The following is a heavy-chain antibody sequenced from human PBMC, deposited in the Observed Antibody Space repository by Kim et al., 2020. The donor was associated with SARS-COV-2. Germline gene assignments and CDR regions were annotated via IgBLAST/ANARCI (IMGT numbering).Heavy chain of an antibody. CDR3: ARDPTTVTTHNYYGMDV. J-gene: IGHJ6*02. V-gene: IGHV1-2*02. CDR1: GYTFTCYY. D-gene: IGHD4-17*01. CDR2: INPNSGGT. Sequence: ASVKVSCKASGYTFTCYYMHWVRQAPGQGLEWMGWINPNSGGTNYAQKFQGRVTMTRDTSISTAYMDLSRLRSDDTAVYYCARDPTTVTTHNYYGMDVWGQGTTVTVSS.